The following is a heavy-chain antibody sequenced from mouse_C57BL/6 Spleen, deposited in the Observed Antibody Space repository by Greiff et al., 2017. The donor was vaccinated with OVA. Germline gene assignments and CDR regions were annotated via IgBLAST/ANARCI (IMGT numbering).Heavy chain of an antibody. J-gene: IGHJ4*01. V-gene: IGHV2-9-1*01. CDR1: GFSLTSYA. D-gene: IGHD1-1*01. CDR2: IWTGGGT. CDR3: ARNKGVITTVVAGDYYAMDY. Sequence: VKLVESGPGLVAPSQSLSITCTVSGFSLTSYAISWVRQPPGKGLEWLGVIWTGGGTNYNSALKSRLSISKDNSKSQVFLKMNSLQTDDTARYYCARNKGVITTVVAGDYYAMDYWGQGTSVTVSS.